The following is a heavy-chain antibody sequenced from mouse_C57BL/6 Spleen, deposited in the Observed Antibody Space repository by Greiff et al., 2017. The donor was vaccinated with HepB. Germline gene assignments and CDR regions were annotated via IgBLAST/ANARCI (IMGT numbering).Heavy chain of an antibody. V-gene: IGHV5-9-1*02. Sequence: EVQVVESGEGLVKPGGSLKLSCAASGFTFSSYAMSWVRQTPEKRLEWVAYISSGGDYIYYADTVKGRFTISRDNARNTLYLQMSSLKSEDTAMYYCTRDGAVVAKGWYFDVWGTGTTVTVSS. CDR1: GFTFSSYA. J-gene: IGHJ1*03. CDR3: TRDGAVVAKGWYFDV. CDR2: ISSGGDYI. D-gene: IGHD1-1*01.